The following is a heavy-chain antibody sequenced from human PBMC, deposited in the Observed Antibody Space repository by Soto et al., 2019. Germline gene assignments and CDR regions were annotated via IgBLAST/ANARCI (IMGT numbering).Heavy chain of an antibody. Sequence: GESLKISCKGSGYSFTSYWISWVRQMPGKGLEWMGRIDPSDSYTNYSPSFQGHVTISADKSISTAYLQWSSLKASDTAMYYCARLNCSGGSCSYYYYYGMDAWGQGTTVTVSS. V-gene: IGHV5-10-1*01. CDR2: IDPSDSYT. CDR3: ARLNCSGGSCSYYYYYGMDA. J-gene: IGHJ6*02. D-gene: IGHD2-15*01. CDR1: GYSFTSYW.